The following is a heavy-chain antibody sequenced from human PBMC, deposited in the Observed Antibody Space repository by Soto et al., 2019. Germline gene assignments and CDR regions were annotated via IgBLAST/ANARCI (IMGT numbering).Heavy chain of an antibody. V-gene: IGHV3-13*01. D-gene: IGHD1-26*01. CDR2: IGTAGDT. CDR3: ARHLNIVGAIWGYGMDV. CDR1: GFTFSSYD. J-gene: IGHJ6*02. Sequence: GGSLRLSCAASGFTFSSYDMHWVRQATGKGLEWVSAIGTAGDTYYPGSVKGRFTISRENAKNSLYLQMNSLRAEDTAVYYCARHLNIVGAIWGYGMDVWGQGTTVTVSS.